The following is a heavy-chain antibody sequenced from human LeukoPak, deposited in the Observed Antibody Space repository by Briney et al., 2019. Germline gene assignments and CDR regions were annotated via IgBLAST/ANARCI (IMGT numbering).Heavy chain of an antibody. CDR3: ARHRGLRGGQIDY. J-gene: IGHJ4*02. CDR2: IYPGDSDT. V-gene: IGHV5-51*01. Sequence: GESLKISCKGPGYSFTSYWIGWVRQMPGKGLEWMGIIYPGDSDTRYSPSFQGQVTISAAKSISTAYLQWSSLKASDTAMYYCARHRGLRGGQIDYWGQGTLVTVSS. D-gene: IGHD2-15*01. CDR1: GYSFTSYW.